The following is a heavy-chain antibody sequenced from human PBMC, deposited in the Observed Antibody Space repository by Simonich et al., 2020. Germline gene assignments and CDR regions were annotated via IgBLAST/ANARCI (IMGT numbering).Heavy chain of an antibody. J-gene: IGHJ3*02. V-gene: IGHV1-18*01. Sequence: QVQLVQSGAEVKKPGASVTVSCKASGYTFTSYGIIWRRQAPVQGHKWMGVISVDNDNTNDAQQLQGRVTMTTDTAKSTDYMELRSLSSDDTAVYYCARSTTGTTAFDIWGQGTMVTVSS. CDR2: ISVDNDNT. CDR1: GYTFTSYG. CDR3: ARSTTGTTAFDI. D-gene: IGHD1-1*01.